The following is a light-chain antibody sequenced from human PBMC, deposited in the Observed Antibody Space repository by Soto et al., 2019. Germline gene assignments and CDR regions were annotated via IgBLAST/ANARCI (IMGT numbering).Light chain of an antibody. Sequence: EIGLTQSPGTLSLSPGERATLSCRASQSVSNNYLAWYQQKPGQAPRLLIYDASNRATGIPARFSGSGSGTDFTLTISRLETEDFAVFYCQQYGTSEIIFGQGTRLEIK. CDR1: QSVSNNY. J-gene: IGKJ5*01. CDR3: QQYGTSEII. V-gene: IGKV3-20*01. CDR2: DAS.